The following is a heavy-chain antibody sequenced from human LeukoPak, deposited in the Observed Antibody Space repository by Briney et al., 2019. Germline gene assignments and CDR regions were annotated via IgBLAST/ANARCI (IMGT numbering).Heavy chain of an antibody. D-gene: IGHD5-12*01. V-gene: IGHV1-2*02. J-gene: IGHJ4*02. CDR3: ATPERGYSGYDFGS. CDR1: GYTFTGYY. Sequence: ASVKVSCKASGYTFTGYYMHWVRQAPGQGLEWMGWINPNSGGTNYAQKFQGRVTMTRDTSISTAYMELSRLRYDDTAAYYCATPERGYSGYDFGSWGQGTLVTVSS. CDR2: INPNSGGT.